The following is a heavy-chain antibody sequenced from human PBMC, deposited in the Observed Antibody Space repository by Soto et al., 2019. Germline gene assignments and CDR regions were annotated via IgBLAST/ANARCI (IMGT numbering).Heavy chain of an antibody. Sequence: SETLSLTCTVSGGSITSSSYYWGWIRQPPGKGLEWIGSIYYSGSTYYNPSLKSRVTISVDTSKNQFSLKLSSVTAADTAVYYCARQNRAGVVVPAAIGWFDPWGQGTLVTVSS. J-gene: IGHJ5*02. CDR3: ARQNRAGVVVPAAIGWFDP. V-gene: IGHV4-39*01. CDR2: IYYSGST. D-gene: IGHD2-2*01. CDR1: GGSITSSSYY.